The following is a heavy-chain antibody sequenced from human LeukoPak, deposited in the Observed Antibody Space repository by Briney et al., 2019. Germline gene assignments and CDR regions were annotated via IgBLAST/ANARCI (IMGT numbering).Heavy chain of an antibody. D-gene: IGHD3-16*02. CDR3: ARAKYVWGSYRYSYYFDY. Sequence: WXRQPPGXGLEGIGYIYYSGSTNYNPSLKSRVTISVDTSKNQFSLKLSSVTAADTAVYYCARAKYVWGSYRYSYYFDYWGQGTLVTVSS. V-gene: IGHV4-59*01. CDR2: IYYSGST. J-gene: IGHJ4*02.